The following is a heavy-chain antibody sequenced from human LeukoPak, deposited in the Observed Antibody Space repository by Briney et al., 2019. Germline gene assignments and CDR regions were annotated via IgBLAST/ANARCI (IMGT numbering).Heavy chain of an antibody. Sequence: GGSLRLSCAASGFTFSSYAMHWVRQAPGKGLEWVAVISYDGSNKYYADSVKGRFTISRDNSKNTLYLQMNSLRAEDTAVYYCARGPIVGATSYYYGMDVWGQGTTVTVSS. J-gene: IGHJ6*02. CDR3: ARGPIVGATSYYYGMDV. V-gene: IGHV3-30-3*01. CDR2: ISYDGSNK. CDR1: GFTFSSYA. D-gene: IGHD1-26*01.